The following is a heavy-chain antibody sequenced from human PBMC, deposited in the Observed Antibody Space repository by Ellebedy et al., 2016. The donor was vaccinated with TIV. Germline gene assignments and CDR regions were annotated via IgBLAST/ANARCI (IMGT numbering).Heavy chain of an antibody. Sequence: PGGSLRLSCTASGFTFSTYSMNWVRQAPGQGLEWVANIKEDGSDKNYVDSVKGRFTISRDNAKNPLYLQMNSLRAEDTAVYYCAREKSGHKWNDGFDSWGQGTLVTVSS. D-gene: IGHD1-1*01. CDR2: IKEDGSDK. V-gene: IGHV3-7*01. CDR1: GFTFSTYS. J-gene: IGHJ4*02. CDR3: AREKSGHKWNDGFDS.